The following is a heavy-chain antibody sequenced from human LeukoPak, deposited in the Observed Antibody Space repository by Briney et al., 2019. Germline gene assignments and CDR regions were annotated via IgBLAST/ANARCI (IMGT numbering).Heavy chain of an antibody. CDR2: IYYSGST. V-gene: IGHV4-59*01. J-gene: IGHJ4*02. Sequence: PAETLSLTCTVSGGSISSYDWSWIRQAPGKGLEWMGYIYYSGSTNYNPSLKRRVTISVDTSKNQFSLKLSSVTAAATAVSSCARDQFRGVSDYWGPGTLVTVSS. CDR3: ARDQFRGVSDY. CDR1: GGSISSYD. D-gene: IGHD2-21*01.